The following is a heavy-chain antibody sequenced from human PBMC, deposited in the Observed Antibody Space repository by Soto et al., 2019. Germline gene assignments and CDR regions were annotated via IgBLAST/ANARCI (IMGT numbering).Heavy chain of an antibody. CDR1: GFIFRDYA. J-gene: IGHJ5*01. CDR3: TMIPRNGRGAPFAS. D-gene: IGHD2-15*01. CDR2: IRSERYGGTA. Sequence: QVVESGGGLVKPGQSLRLSCAGSGFIFRDYAVAWFRQTPGKGLECIGFIRSERYGGTADYAASVRGRFIISRDDYTGVAYLQMDSLRSGDTGVYHSTMIPRNGRGAPFASWGQGTLVTVAS. V-gene: IGHV3-49*05.